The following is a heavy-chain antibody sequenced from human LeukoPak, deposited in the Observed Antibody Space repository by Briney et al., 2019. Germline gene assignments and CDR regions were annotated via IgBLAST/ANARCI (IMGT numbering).Heavy chain of an antibody. D-gene: IGHD4-11*01. Sequence: GGSLRLSCVASGFSFSSYWMAWVRQAPGKGPEWVASIKQDGSEKFYADSVKGRFTISKVNAQNSLYLRMNSLRGEDTAVYYCAREDHSNYEYWGQGTSVTVSS. J-gene: IGHJ4*02. CDR1: GFSFSSYW. CDR2: IKQDGSEK. CDR3: AREDHSNYEY. V-gene: IGHV3-7*01.